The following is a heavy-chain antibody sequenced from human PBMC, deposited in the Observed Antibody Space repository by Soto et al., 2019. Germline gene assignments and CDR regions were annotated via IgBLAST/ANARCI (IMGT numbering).Heavy chain of an antibody. J-gene: IGHJ4*02. D-gene: IGHD4-17*01. CDR2: ISGRGGST. CDR3: AKALLGDYEFFDY. CDR1: GFTFSSYA. V-gene: IGHV3-23*01. Sequence: EVQLLESGGGLVQPGGSLRLSFAASGFTFSSYAMSWVRQAPGKGLEWVSAISGRGGSTYYADSVKGRFTISRDNSKNTLYLQMNSLRAEDTAVYYCAKALLGDYEFFDYWGQGTLVTVSS.